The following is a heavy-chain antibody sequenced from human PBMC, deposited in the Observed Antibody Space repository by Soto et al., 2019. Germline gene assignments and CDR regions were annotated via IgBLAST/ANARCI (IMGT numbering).Heavy chain of an antibody. CDR1: GGSISSSNW. Sequence: QVQLQAAGPGLVKPSETLSLTCAVSGGSISSSNWWSWVRQPPGKGLEWIGEIHPSGRTTYNPALRSRVTISVDKSTDEYSLTVISLTAAATAFYYCARIPFSYYALEVLVQGTTVTVSS. D-gene: IGHD2-2*02. CDR3: ARIPFSYYALEV. J-gene: IGHJ6*02. V-gene: IGHV4-4*02. CDR2: IHPSGRT.